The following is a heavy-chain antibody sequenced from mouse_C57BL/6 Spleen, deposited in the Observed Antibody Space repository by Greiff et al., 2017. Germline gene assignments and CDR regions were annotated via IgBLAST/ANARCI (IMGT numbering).Heavy chain of an antibody. CDR2: INPSSGYT. D-gene: IGHD3-1*01. Sequence: QVQLQQSGAELARPGASVKMSCKASGYTFTSYTMHWVKPRPGQGLEWIGYINPSSGYTKYNQKFKDKATLTADKSSSTAYMQLSSLTSEDSAVYYCARGATSLDYWGQGTTLTVSS. CDR1: GYTFTSYT. J-gene: IGHJ2*01. V-gene: IGHV1-4*01. CDR3: ARGATSLDY.